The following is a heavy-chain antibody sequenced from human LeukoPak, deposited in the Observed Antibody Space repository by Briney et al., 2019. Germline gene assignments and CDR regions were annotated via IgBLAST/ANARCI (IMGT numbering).Heavy chain of an antibody. Sequence: GGSLRLSCAASGFTVSSNYMSWVRQAPGKGLEWVSVIYSGGSTYYADSVKGRLTISRDNSKNTLYLQMNSLRVEDTAVYYCARYSSSWYSPFDYWGQGTLVTVSS. CDR2: IYSGGST. V-gene: IGHV3-53*01. J-gene: IGHJ4*02. CDR1: GFTVSSNY. D-gene: IGHD6-13*01. CDR3: ARYSSSWYSPFDY.